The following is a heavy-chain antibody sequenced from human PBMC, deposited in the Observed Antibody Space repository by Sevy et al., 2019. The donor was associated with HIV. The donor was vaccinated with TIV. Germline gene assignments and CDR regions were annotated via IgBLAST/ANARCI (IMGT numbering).Heavy chain of an antibody. CDR2: IKEDGSEK. Sequence: SGCLRLSCAASGFSFSSFWMSWVRQRPGKGLEGVANIKEDGSEKYYMDSVKGRFTISRDNAKNSLYLQMNSLRAEDTAVYYCAREGQWSHPGDYWGQGTLVTVSS. CDR1: GFSFSSFW. D-gene: IGHD2-15*01. CDR3: AREGQWSHPGDY. J-gene: IGHJ4*02. V-gene: IGHV3-7*01.